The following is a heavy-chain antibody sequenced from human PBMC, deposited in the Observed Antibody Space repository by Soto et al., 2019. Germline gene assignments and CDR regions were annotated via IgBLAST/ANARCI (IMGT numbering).Heavy chain of an antibody. V-gene: IGHV3-30-3*01. Sequence: QVQLVESGGGVVQPGRSLRLSCAASGFTFSSYAMHWVRQAPGKGLEWVAVISYDGSNKYYADSVKGRFTISRDNSKNTLYLQMNSLRAEDTAVYYCAGDRSGEWLLASQHDYWGQGPLVTVSS. D-gene: IGHD3-3*01. CDR3: AGDRSGEWLLASQHDY. J-gene: IGHJ4*02. CDR2: ISYDGSNK. CDR1: GFTFSSYA.